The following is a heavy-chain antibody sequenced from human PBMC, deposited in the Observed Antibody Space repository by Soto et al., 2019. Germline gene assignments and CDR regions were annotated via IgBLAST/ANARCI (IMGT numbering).Heavy chain of an antibody. J-gene: IGHJ6*02. CDR1: GYTFTGYY. V-gene: IGHV1-2*04. CDR2: INPNSGGT. Sequence: GASVKVSCKASGYTFTGYYMHWVRQAPGQGLERMGWINPNSGGTNYAQKFQGWVTMTRDTSISTAYMELSRLRSDDTAVYYCARDTGLTIFGRYYYYGMDVWGQGTTVTVSS. D-gene: IGHD3-3*01. CDR3: ARDTGLTIFGRYYYYGMDV.